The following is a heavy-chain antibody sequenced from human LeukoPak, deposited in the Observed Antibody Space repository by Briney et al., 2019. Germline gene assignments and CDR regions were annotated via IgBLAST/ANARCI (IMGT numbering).Heavy chain of an antibody. CDR3: ARGGYSYGYMGYSDY. Sequence: ASVKVSCKASGYTFNYYGISWVRQAPGQGLEWMGWISAYTGSTNYAQRLQGRVTMTTDTSTSTAYMELRSLRSDDTAVYYCARGGYSYGYMGYSDYWGQGTLVTVSS. V-gene: IGHV1-18*01. J-gene: IGHJ4*02. CDR2: ISAYTGST. D-gene: IGHD5-18*01. CDR1: GYTFNYYG.